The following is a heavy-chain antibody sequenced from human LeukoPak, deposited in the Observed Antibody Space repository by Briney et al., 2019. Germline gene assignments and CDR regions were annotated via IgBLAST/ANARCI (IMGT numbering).Heavy chain of an antibody. CDR2: ISSSSSYI. J-gene: IGHJ4*02. CDR1: GFTFSSYS. D-gene: IGHD2-21*02. V-gene: IGHV3-21*01. CDR3: ARYGNCGGDCYLDY. Sequence: GGSLRLSCAASGFTFSSYSMNWVRQAPGKGLEWVSSISSSSSYIYYADSVKGRFTISRDNAKNSLYLQMNSLRAEDTAVYYCARYGNCGGDCYLDYWGQGTLVTVSS.